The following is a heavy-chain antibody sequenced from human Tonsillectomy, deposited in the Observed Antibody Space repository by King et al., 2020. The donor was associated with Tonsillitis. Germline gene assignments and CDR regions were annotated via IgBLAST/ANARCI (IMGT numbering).Heavy chain of an antibody. CDR3: ARATYYYGSGSYYNPDAFDI. CDR2: IWYDGRNK. Sequence: QVQLVESGGGVVQPGRSLRLSCAASGFTFSSYGMHWVRQAPGKGLEWVAGIWYDGRNKYYADSVKGRFTISRDNSKNTLYMQMNSLSADDTAVYYCARATYYYGSGSYYNPDAFDIWGQGTMVTVSS. CDR1: GFTFSSYG. V-gene: IGHV3-33*08. J-gene: IGHJ3*02. D-gene: IGHD3-10*01.